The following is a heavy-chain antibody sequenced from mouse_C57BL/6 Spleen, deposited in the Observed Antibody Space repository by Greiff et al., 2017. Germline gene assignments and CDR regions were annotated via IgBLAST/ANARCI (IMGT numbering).Heavy chain of an antibody. CDR1: GFTFTDYY. D-gene: IGHD1-1*01. CDR3: ARYYYGSGDY. J-gene: IGHJ4*01. V-gene: IGHV7-3*01. Sequence: EVKLMESGGGLVQPGGSLSLSCAASGFTFTDYYMSWVRQPPGKALEWLGFIRNKANGYTTEYSASVKGRFTISRDNSQSILYLQMNALRAEDSATYYCARYYYGSGDYWGQGTSVTVSS. CDR2: IRNKANGYTT.